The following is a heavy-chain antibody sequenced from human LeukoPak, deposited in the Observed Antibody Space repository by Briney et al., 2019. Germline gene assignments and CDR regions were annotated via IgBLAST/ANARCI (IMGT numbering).Heavy chain of an antibody. V-gene: IGHV3-21*01. CDR1: GFTFSSYS. Sequence: GGSLRLSCAASGFTFSSYSMKWVRQAPGKGLEWVSSISSSSSYIYYADSVKGRFTISRDNAKNSLYLQMNSLRAEDTAVYYCARDNFTMVRGVGDYWGQGTLVTVSS. CDR3: ARDNFTMVRGVGDY. J-gene: IGHJ4*02. D-gene: IGHD3-10*01. CDR2: ISSSSSYI.